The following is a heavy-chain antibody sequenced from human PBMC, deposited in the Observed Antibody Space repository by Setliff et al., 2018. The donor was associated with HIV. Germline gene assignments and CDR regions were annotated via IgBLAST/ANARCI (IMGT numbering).Heavy chain of an antibody. V-gene: IGHV3-48*03. CDR2: ISSSGSTI. J-gene: IGHJ4*02. CDR1: GFPFSSYE. D-gene: IGHD1-26*01. Sequence: PGGSLRLSCAASGFPFSSYEMNWVRQAPGKGLEWVSYISSSGSTIYYADSVKGRFTISRDNTNNLVYLQMNSLRVEDTAVYFCARWGSGSYERVFDYWGQGMLVTVS. CDR3: ARWGSGSYERVFDY.